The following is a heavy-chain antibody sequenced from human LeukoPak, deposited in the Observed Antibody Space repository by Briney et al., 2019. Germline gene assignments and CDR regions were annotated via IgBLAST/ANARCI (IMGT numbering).Heavy chain of an antibody. CDR2: ISSSSSYI. Sequence: GGSLRLSCAASGFTSSSYSMNWVRQAPGKGLEWVSSISSSSSYIYYADSVKGRFTISRDNAKNSLYLQMNSLRAEDTAVYYCARGCLSGSGSYYNVDYFDYWGRGTLVTVSS. CDR3: ARGCLSGSGSYYNVDYFDY. J-gene: IGHJ4*02. D-gene: IGHD3-10*01. CDR1: GFTSSSYS. V-gene: IGHV3-21*01.